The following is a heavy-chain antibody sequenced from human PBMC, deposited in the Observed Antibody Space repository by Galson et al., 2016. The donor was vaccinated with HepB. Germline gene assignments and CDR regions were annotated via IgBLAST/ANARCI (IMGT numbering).Heavy chain of an antibody. CDR2: IIPMLGTR. D-gene: IGHD3-3*01. CDR1: GDTFRSSS. V-gene: IGHV1-69*13. J-gene: IGHJ4*02. Sequence: SVKVSCKASGDTFRSSSITWVRLVPGQGLEWMGGIIPMLGTRNYAQKFQDRVTFTADESTKTIYMELSSLTSADTAVYFCAREGPITIFGVVSPFDFWGQGTLVTVSS. CDR3: AREGPITIFGVVSPFDF.